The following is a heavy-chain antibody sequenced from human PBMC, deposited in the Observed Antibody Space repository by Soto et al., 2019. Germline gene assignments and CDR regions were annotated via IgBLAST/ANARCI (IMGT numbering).Heavy chain of an antibody. CDR1: GFTFSSYG. V-gene: IGHV3-33*01. CDR2: IWYDGSNK. CDR3: ARDGVGNYDSSGHERNFDY. Sequence: QVQLVESGGGVVQPGRSLRLSCAASGFTFSSYGMQWVRQAPGKGLEWVAVIWYDGSNKYYADSVKGRFTISRDNSKNTLYLQMNSLRAEDTAVYYCARDGVGNYDSSGHERNFDYWGQGTLVTVSS. D-gene: IGHD3-22*01. J-gene: IGHJ4*02.